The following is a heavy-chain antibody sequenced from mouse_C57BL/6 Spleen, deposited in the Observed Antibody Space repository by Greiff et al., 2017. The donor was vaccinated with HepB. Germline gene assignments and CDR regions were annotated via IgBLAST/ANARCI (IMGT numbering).Heavy chain of an antibody. Sequence: EVKLMESGGGLVQPGGSMKLSCAASGFTFSDAWMDWVRQSPEKGLEWVAEIRNKANNHATYYAESVKGRFTISRDDSKSSVYLQMNSLRAEDTGIYYCTRQGLPSYWYFDVWGTGTTVTVSS. CDR2: IRNKANNHAT. J-gene: IGHJ1*03. V-gene: IGHV6-6*01. CDR3: TRQGLPSYWYFDV. D-gene: IGHD2-2*01. CDR1: GFTFSDAW.